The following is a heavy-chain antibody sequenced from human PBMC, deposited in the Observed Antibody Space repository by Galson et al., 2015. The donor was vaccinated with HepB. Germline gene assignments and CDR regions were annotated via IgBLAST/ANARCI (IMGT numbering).Heavy chain of an antibody. D-gene: IGHD2-8*02. V-gene: IGHV1-69-2*01. J-gene: IGHJ4*02. CDR2: IDPEDGET. CDR3: TTFLVRNDC. Sequence: VKVSCKASGYNFTDHFIHWVQQAPGKGLDWVGLIDPEDGETSFGDRFQGRVDISADSTTETAYLELRSLRFEDTAVYYCTTFLVRNDCWGQGTLVTVSS. CDR1: GYNFTDHF.